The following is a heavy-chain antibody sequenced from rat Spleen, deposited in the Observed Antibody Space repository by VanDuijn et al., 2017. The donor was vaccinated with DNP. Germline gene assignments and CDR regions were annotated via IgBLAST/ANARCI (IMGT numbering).Heavy chain of an antibody. CDR3: ARTSYYDGSYYLGWFAY. CDR2: MWTGGAT. D-gene: IGHD1-12*02. CDR1: GFSLTSYN. J-gene: IGHJ3*01. V-gene: IGHV2-30*01. Sequence: QVHLKESGPGLVQPSQTLSLTCTVSGFSLTSYNVHWVRQSTGKGLEWMGGMWTGGATDYNSALKSRLSISRDTSKSQVFLKMSSLQTEDTAMYFCARTSYYDGSYYLGWFAYWGQGTLVTVSS.